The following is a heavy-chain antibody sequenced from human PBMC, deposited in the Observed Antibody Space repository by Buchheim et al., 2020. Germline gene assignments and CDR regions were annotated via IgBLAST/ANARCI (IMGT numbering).Heavy chain of an antibody. CDR1: GGTFSSYA. V-gene: IGHV1-69*06. J-gene: IGHJ6*04. Sequence: QVQLVQSGAEVKKPGSSVKVSCKASGGTFSSYAISWVRQAPGQGLEWMGGIIPIFGTANYAQKFQGRVTITADKSKSTGYMELSSLRSEDTAVYYCASSLIEVVPAAINYYYGMDVWGKGTT. D-gene: IGHD2-2*01. CDR2: IIPIFGTA. CDR3: ASSLIEVVPAAINYYYGMDV.